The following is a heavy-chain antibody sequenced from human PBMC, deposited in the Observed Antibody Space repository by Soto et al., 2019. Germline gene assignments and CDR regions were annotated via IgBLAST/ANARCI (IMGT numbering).Heavy chain of an antibody. CDR3: ARDRGSGWYRFDY. D-gene: IGHD6-19*01. CDR1: GFTFSSYS. V-gene: IGHV3-21*01. J-gene: IGHJ4*02. Sequence: LRLSCAASGFTFSSYSMNWVRQAPGKGLEWVSSISSSSSYIYYADSVKGRFTISRDNAKNSLYLQMNSLRAEDTAVYYCARDRGSGWYRFDYWGQGTLVTVS. CDR2: ISSSSSYI.